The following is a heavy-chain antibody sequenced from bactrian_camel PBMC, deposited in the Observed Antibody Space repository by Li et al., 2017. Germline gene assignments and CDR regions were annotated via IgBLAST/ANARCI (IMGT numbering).Heavy chain of an antibody. D-gene: IGHD4*01. V-gene: IGHV3S57*01. CDR2: IDTRGGT. CDR3: AARLACYEDDYRRSDTFGY. Sequence: VQVGGSLTLSCAVSGYTLSDGCVGWFRQAPGKEREGVALIDTRGGTALADSVSGRFTISNDVAKNILYLQMDRLKPEDTGMYYCAARLACYEDDYRRSDTFGYWGQGTQVTVS. J-gene: IGHJ6*01. CDR1: GYTLSDGC.